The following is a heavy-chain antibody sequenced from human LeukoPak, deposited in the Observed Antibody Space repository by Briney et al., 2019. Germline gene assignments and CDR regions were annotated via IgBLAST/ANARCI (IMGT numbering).Heavy chain of an antibody. Sequence: PETLSLTCTVSGGSLSSYYWSWIRQPPGKGLEWIGYIYYSGSTNYNPSRKSRVTISVDTSKNQCSLKLSSVTAADTAVYYWARGARGSDYWGEGTLVTVSS. D-gene: IGHD1-26*01. CDR2: IYYSGST. CDR1: GGSLSSYY. V-gene: IGHV4-59*01. J-gene: IGHJ4*02. CDR3: ARGARGSDY.